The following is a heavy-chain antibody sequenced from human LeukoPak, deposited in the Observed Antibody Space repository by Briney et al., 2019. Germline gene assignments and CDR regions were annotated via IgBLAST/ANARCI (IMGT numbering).Heavy chain of an antibody. V-gene: IGHV4-34*01. CDR3: ARYASHWGRNYYGMDV. D-gene: IGHD3-16*01. Sequence: SETLSLTCAVYGGSFSGYYWSWIRQPPGKGLEWTGEINHSGSTNYNPSLKSRVTISVDTSKNQFSLKLSSVTAADTAVYYCARYASHWGRNYYGMDVWGQGTTVTVSS. CDR2: INHSGST. CDR1: GGSFSGYY. J-gene: IGHJ6*02.